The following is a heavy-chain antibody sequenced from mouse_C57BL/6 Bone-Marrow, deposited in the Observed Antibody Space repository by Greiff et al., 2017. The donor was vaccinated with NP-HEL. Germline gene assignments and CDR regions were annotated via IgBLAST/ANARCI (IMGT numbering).Heavy chain of an antibody. J-gene: IGHJ2*01. CDR2: ISSGGSYI. CDR3: ARGREYDYGEDY. D-gene: IGHD2-4*01. Sequence: DVKLVESGGDLVKPGGSLKLSCAASGFTFSSYGMSWVRQTPDKRLEWVATISSGGSYIYYPDSVKGRFTISRDNAKNTLYLQMSSLKSEDTAMYYCARGREYDYGEDYWGQGTTLTVSS. V-gene: IGHV5-6*02. CDR1: GFTFSSYG.